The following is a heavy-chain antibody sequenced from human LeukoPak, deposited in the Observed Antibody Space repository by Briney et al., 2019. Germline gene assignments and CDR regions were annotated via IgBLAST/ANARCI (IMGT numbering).Heavy chain of an antibody. D-gene: IGHD6-13*01. Sequence: TSETLSLTCAVYGGSFSGYYWSWIRQPPGKGLEWIGEINHSGSTNYNPSLKSRVTISVDTSKNQFSLKLSSVTAADTAVYYCAREGRQLVRDYYYYYMDVWGKGTTVTVSS. V-gene: IGHV4-34*01. CDR2: INHSGST. CDR1: GGSFSGYY. J-gene: IGHJ6*03. CDR3: AREGRQLVRDYYYYYMDV.